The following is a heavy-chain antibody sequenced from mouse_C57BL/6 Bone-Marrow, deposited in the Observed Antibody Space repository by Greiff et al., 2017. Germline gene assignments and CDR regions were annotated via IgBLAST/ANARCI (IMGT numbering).Heavy chain of an antibody. D-gene: IGHD2-3*01. CDR2: ISYSGST. CDR1: GYSITSGYD. V-gene: IGHV3-1*01. J-gene: IGHJ3*01. Sequence: EVQRVESGPGMVKPSQSLSLTCTVTGYSITSGYDWHWIRHFPGNKLEWMGYISYSGSTNYNPSLKSRISITHDTSKNHFFLKLNSVTTEDTATYYCARGDDGYPCAYWGQGTLVTVSA. CDR3: ARGDDGYPCAY.